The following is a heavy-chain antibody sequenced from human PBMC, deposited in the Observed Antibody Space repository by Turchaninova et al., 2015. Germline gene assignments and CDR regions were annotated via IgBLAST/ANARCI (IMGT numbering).Heavy chain of an antibody. D-gene: IGHD3-10*02. CDR3: ARPWPRDVPALDAFDM. Sequence: HLQLQESGPGLVKHSEPLSLLSPASGVTIIRSRPYWDCVRQPLGRERSCWGWIRQPPGKGLDWVGMMFSSGTTYSNPSLKSRVTISVDTSMNQFSLKLSSVTAADTAVYYCARPWPRDVPALDAFDMWGRGTVVTVSS. V-gene: IGHV4-39*01. CDR2: MFSSGTT. CDR1: GVTIIRSRPYWDCVRQPLGRERSC. J-gene: IGHJ3*02.